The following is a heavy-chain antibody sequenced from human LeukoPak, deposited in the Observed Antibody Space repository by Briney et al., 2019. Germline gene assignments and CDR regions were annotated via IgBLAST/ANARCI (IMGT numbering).Heavy chain of an antibody. Sequence: ASVKVSCKASGYTFTSYGISWVRQAPGQGLEWMGWISAYNGNTNYAQKLQGRVTMTEDTSTDTAYMELSSLRSEDTAVYYCATDVRFLEWLTRYWGQGTLVTVSS. CDR1: GYTFTSYG. J-gene: IGHJ4*02. D-gene: IGHD3-3*01. V-gene: IGHV1-18*01. CDR3: ATDVRFLEWLTRY. CDR2: ISAYNGNT.